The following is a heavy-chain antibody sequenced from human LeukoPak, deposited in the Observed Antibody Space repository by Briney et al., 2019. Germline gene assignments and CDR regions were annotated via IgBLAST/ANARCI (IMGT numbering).Heavy chain of an antibody. V-gene: IGHV1-18*01. D-gene: IGHD2-2*01. J-gene: IGHJ5*02. CDR1: GYTFTSYG. CDR3: ARDPQIVVVPAVDNWFDP. Sequence: ASVKVSCKASGYTFTSYGISWVRQAPGQGLEWMGWISAYNGNTNYAQKLQGRATMTTDTSTSTAYMELRSLRSDDTAVYYCARDPQIVVVPAVDNWFDPWGQGTLVTVSS. CDR2: ISAYNGNT.